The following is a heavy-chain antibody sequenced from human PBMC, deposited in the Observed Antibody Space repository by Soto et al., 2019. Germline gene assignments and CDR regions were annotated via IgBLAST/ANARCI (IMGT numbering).Heavy chain of an antibody. Sequence: GASVKVSCKASGYTFTGYYMQWVRQAPGQGLEWMGWINPNSGGTNYAQKFQGWVTMTRDTSISTAYMELSRLRSDDTAVYYCARSRHYDSSGYYYYYYGMDVWGQGTTVTVYS. J-gene: IGHJ6*02. CDR2: INPNSGGT. D-gene: IGHD3-22*01. CDR1: GYTFTGYY. CDR3: ARSRHYDSSGYYYYYYGMDV. V-gene: IGHV1-2*04.